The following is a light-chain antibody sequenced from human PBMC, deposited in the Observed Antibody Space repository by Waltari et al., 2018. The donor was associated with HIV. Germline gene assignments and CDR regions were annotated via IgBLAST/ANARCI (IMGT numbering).Light chain of an antibody. Sequence: QSVLTQPPSVSGAPGQRVTISCSGSRSNIGARFDVHWYQQIPGTAPKLPIYGNRNRPSGVPARFSVSKSGTSASLAITGLQAEDEADYYCQSYDSSLSGSVFGGGTKLTVL. CDR1: RSNIGARFD. CDR3: QSYDSSLSGSV. V-gene: IGLV1-40*01. J-gene: IGLJ3*02. CDR2: GNR.